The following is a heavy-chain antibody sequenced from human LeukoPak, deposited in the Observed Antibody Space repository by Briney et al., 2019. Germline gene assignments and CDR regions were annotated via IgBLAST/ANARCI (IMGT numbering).Heavy chain of an antibody. D-gene: IGHD6-13*01. Sequence: ASVKVSCKASGYTFTDYYMQWVRQAPGQGLGWMGRINPNSGGTDYAQKFQGRVSMTRDTSITTAYMELSSLRSDDTAVYYCAIGIPAAGTFDHWGQGTLVTVSS. CDR2: INPNSGGT. V-gene: IGHV1-2*06. J-gene: IGHJ4*02. CDR3: AIGIPAAGTFDH. CDR1: GYTFTDYY.